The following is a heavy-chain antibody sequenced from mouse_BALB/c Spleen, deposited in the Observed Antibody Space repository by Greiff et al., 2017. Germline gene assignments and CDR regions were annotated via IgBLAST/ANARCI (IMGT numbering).Heavy chain of an antibody. D-gene: IGHD2-4*01. V-gene: IGHV7-3*02. CDR3: ARVSTMISYAMDY. Sequence: EVNVVESGGGLVQPGGSLRLSCAPSGFTFTDYYMSWVRQPPGKALEWLGFIRNKANGYTTEYSASVKGRFTISRDNSQSILYLQMNTLRAEDSATYYCARVSTMISYAMDYWGQGTSVTVSS. CDR1: GFTFTDYY. J-gene: IGHJ4*01. CDR2: IRNKANGYTT.